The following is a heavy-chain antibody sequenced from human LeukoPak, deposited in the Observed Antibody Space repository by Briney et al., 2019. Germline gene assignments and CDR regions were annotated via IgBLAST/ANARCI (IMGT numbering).Heavy chain of an antibody. V-gene: IGHV1-69*13. D-gene: IGHD3-10*01. Sequence: ASVKVSCKASGGTFSSYAISWVRQAPGQGLEWMGGIIPIFGTANYAQKFQGRVTITADESTSTAYMELSSLRSEDTAVYYCARDLQNYYGSGSYSDYWGQGTLVTVSS. CDR1: GGTFSSYA. J-gene: IGHJ4*02. CDR2: IIPIFGTA. CDR3: ARDLQNYYGSGSYSDY.